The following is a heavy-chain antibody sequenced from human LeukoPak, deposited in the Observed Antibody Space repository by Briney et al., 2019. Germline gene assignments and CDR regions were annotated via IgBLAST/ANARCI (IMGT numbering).Heavy chain of an antibody. CDR2: INHSGST. V-gene: IGHV4-34*01. D-gene: IGHD3-22*01. J-gene: IGHJ4*02. CDR1: GASLSAYC. Sequence: SETLSLTCAVSGASLSAYCWSWIRQPPEKGLEWVGEINHSGSTNYNPSLKSRVTISVDTSKNQFSLRLASVTAADTAVYYCARAGGADSPQDLDYWGQGPLVTVSS. CDR3: ARAGGADSPQDLDY.